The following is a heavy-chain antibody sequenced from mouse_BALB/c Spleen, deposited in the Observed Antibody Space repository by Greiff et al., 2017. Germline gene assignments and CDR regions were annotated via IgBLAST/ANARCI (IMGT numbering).Heavy chain of an antibody. J-gene: IGHJ2*01. V-gene: IGHV1-25*01. CDR2: INPYNGGT. CDR3: AGDYDYAIDY. CDR1: GYSFTGYT. Sequence: VQLQQSGPELVKPGASMKISCKASGYSFTGYTMNWVKQSHGKNLEWIGLINPYNGGTSYNQKFKGKATFTVDTSSSTAYMQFNSLTSEDSAVYFCAGDYDYAIDYWGQGTTLTVSS. D-gene: IGHD2-4*01.